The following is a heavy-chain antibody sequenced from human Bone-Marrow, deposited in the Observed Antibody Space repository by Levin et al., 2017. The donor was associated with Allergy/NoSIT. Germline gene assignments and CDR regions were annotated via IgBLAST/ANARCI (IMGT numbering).Heavy chain of an antibody. V-gene: IGHV3-30*04. Sequence: PGGSLRLSCVASGFTFSNYAIHWVRQSPGKGLEWVALISYDEIEKDYADSVKGRFTISRDNSKNTVYLQMNSLRLEDTALYYCATVKDRGYFFDFWGQGTLATVSS. J-gene: IGHJ4*02. CDR1: GFTFSNYA. CDR3: ATVKDRGYFFDF. CDR2: ISYDEIEK.